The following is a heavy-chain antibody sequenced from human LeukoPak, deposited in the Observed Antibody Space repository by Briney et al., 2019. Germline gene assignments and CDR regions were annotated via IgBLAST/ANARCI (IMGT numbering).Heavy chain of an antibody. V-gene: IGHV3-21*01. J-gene: IGHJ4*02. CDR1: GFTFSSYS. D-gene: IGHD5-24*01. CDR2: ISSSSSYI. CDR3: AREMAGMSWGPRSPFDY. Sequence: GGSLRLSCAASGFTFSSYSMNWVRQAPGKGLEWVSSISSSSSYIYYADSVKGRFTISRDNAKNSLHLQMNSLRAEDTAVYYCAREMAGMSWGPRSPFDYWGQGTLVTVSS.